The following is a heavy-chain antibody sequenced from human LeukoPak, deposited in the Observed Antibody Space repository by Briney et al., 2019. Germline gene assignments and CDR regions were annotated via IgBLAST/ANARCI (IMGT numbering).Heavy chain of an antibody. CDR3: ARGRNQRDLRLLLY. J-gene: IGHJ4*02. Sequence: GASVTVSCKASGYTFSSYDINWVRQAPGQGLEWMGWMNPNSGNTGYAQKFQGRVTMTRNTSISTAYMELSSLRSEDTAMYYCARGRNQRDLRLLLYWGQGTLVTVSS. D-gene: IGHD1-14*01. CDR2: MNPNSGNT. CDR1: GYTFSSYD. V-gene: IGHV1-8*01.